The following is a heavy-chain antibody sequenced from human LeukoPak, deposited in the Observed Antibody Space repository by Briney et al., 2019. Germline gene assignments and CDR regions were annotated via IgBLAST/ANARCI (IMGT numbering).Heavy chain of an antibody. CDR1: GYTFTSYD. D-gene: IGHD6-19*01. V-gene: IGHV1-8*01. J-gene: IGHJ6*02. Sequence: ASVKVSCKASGYTFTSYDINWVRQATGQGLEWMGWMNPNSGNTGYAQKFQGRVTMTRNTSISTAYMELSSRRSEDTAVYYCARMYSSGWYSYYGMDVWGQGTTVTVSS. CDR3: ARMYSSGWYSYYGMDV. CDR2: MNPNSGNT.